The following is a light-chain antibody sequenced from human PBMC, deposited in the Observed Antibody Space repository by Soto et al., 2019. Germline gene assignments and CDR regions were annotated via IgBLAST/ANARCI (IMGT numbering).Light chain of an antibody. CDR1: SSDVGGYNY. V-gene: IGLV2-14*01. CDR2: DVS. CDR3: SLYTSSSTVV. J-gene: IGLJ2*01. Sequence: QSALTQPASVSGSPGQSITISCTGTSSDVGGYNYVSWYQQHPGKAPKLMIYDVSNRPSGVSNRFSGSKSGNTDSLTISGLQAEDEADYYGSLYTSSSTVVFGGGTKLTVL.